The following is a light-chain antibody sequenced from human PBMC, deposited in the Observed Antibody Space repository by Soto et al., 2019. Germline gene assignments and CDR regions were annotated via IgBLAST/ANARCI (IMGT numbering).Light chain of an antibody. CDR3: LQDINYPWT. V-gene: IGKV1-6*01. J-gene: IGKJ1*01. CDR1: QGIGNA. CDR2: GAS. Sequence: IQIIQYPNTLSASVGDRVTISCLASQGIGNALGWYQQKPGKPPKVLIYGASNLQSGVPPRFSGSGSGTDFTLAISCLQPEDSATYYCLQDINYPWTFGQGTKVDIK.